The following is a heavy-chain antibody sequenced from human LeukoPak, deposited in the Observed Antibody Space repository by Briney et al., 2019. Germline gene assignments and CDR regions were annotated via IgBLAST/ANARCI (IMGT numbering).Heavy chain of an antibody. J-gene: IGHJ4*02. CDR1: GLTLSGYS. Sequence: GGPLGFSCAASGLTLSGYSMNGVRKAPGKGLEWFSYIDSDTYGNTIYYPHTVKGRFTISRDNAKNSLYLQMDSLRDEDTAVYYCARDRDYAFDYWGQGTLVTVSS. CDR3: ARDRDYAFDY. D-gene: IGHD4-17*01. CDR2: IDSDTYGNTI. V-gene: IGHV3-48*02.